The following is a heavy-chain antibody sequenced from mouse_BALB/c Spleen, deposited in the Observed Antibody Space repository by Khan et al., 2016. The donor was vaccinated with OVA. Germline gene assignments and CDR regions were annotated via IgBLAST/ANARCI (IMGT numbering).Heavy chain of an antibody. J-gene: IGHJ3*01. CDR3: TREGAAWFPY. CDR2: IYPGSDNT. Sequence: VQLQQSGAELARPGASVKLSCKASGYIFTDYNINWMRQRTGQGLEWIGEIYPGSDNTYYNERFKGKATMTVDKSSSTAYMHLRSLTSEDSAVYFCTREGAAWFPYWGQGTLVTVSA. V-gene: IGHV1-81*01. CDR1: GYIFTDYN.